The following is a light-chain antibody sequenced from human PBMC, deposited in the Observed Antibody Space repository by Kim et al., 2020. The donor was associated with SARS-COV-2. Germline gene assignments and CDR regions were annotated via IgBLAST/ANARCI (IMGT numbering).Light chain of an antibody. Sequence: EVVLTQSPATLSLSPGDRATLSCRASEVFVYNYLAWYQQRPGQAPTLLIYGVSTRATDVPDRFSGSGSGTDFTLTISRVEPEDFAVYYCQQYGTSAPITFGGGTKVDIK. V-gene: IGKV3-20*01. J-gene: IGKJ4*01. CDR2: GVS. CDR3: QQYGTSAPIT. CDR1: EVFVYNY.